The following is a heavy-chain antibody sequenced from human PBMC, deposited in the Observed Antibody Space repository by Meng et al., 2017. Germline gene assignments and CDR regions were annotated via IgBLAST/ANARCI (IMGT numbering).Heavy chain of an antibody. V-gene: IGHV3-7*01. CDR3: ARTLRYFDWFLPYYFDY. CDR1: GYTFTSYY. Sequence: SCKASGYTFTSYYMHWVRQAPGKGLEWVANIKQDGSEKYYVDSVKGRFTISRDNAKNSLYLQMNSLRAEDTAVYYCARTLRYFDWFLPYYFDYWGQGTLVTVSS. D-gene: IGHD3-9*01. CDR2: IKQDGSEK. J-gene: IGHJ4*02.